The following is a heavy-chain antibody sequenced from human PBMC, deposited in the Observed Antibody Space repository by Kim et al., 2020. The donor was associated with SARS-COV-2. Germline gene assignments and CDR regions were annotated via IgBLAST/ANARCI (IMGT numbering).Heavy chain of an antibody. CDR2: IYYSGST. J-gene: IGHJ4*02. CDR3: ARARATSITIFGVVIVHKFDY. D-gene: IGHD3-3*01. CDR1: GGSISSGDYY. V-gene: IGHV4-30-4*01. Sequence: SETLSLTCTVSGGSISSGDYYWSWILQPPGKGLEWIGYIYYSGSTYYNPSLKSRVTISVDTSKNQFSLKLSSVTAADTAVYYCARARATSITIFGVVIVHKFDYWGKGTPVTVSS.